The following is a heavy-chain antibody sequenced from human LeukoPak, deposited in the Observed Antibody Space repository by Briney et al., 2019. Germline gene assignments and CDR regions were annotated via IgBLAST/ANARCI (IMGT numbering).Heavy chain of an antibody. CDR2: IRNDGSNK. CDR1: GFTFSIYA. Sequence: GGSLRLSCAASGFTFSIYAMHWVRQAPGKGLEWVAFIRNDGSNKYYADSVKGRFTISRDNSKNTLYLQMNSLRAEDMAVYYCASAYSSGYYSFDYWGQGTLVTVSS. CDR3: ASAYSSGYYSFDY. V-gene: IGHV3-30*02. J-gene: IGHJ4*02. D-gene: IGHD3-22*01.